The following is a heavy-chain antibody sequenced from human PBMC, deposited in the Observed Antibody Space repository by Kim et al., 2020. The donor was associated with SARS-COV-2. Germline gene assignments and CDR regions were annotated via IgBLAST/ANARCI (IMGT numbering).Heavy chain of an antibody. CDR3: ARHPFPPTDSSGTFDY. V-gene: IGHV4-61*07. Sequence: SLKSRVTIAVDTSKNQFSLKLSSVTAADTAVYYCARHPFPPTDSSGTFDYWGQGTLVTVSS. J-gene: IGHJ4*02. D-gene: IGHD3-22*01.